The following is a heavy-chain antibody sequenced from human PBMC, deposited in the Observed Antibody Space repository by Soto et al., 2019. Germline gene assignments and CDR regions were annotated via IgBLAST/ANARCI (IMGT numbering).Heavy chain of an antibody. D-gene: IGHD2-15*01. J-gene: IGHJ6*02. Sequence: QVQLVQSGAEVKKPGASVKVSCKASGYTFTSYGISWVRQAPGQGLEWMGWISAYNGNTNYAQKRQGRVTMTTDTSTSPADMELTSLRSDDTAVYYWARDLADPEDTYGMDVWGQGTTVTVCS. CDR3: ARDLADPEDTYGMDV. CDR2: ISAYNGNT. V-gene: IGHV1-18*01. CDR1: GYTFTSYG.